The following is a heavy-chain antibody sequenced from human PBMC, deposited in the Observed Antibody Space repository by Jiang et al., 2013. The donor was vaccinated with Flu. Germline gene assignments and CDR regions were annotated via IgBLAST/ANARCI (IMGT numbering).Heavy chain of an antibody. J-gene: IGHJ2*01. CDR1: GGSFHQC. D-gene: IGHD1-26*01. V-gene: IGHV1-69*01. CDR3: ARDSSSEAYPLLLYYFDL. CDR2: FIPFFGTA. Sequence: VSCKASGGSFHQCYQLVRQAPGQGLEWMGGFIPFFGTANYAQKFQGRLKITADESTSTAYMELSSLTSEDTAVYYCARDSSSEAYPLLLYYFDLWGRGTLVTVSS.